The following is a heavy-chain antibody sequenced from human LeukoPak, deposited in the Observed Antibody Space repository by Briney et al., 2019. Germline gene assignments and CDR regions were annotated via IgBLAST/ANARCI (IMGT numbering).Heavy chain of an antibody. CDR2: INPKSGGT. Sequence: ASVKVSCKASGYTFTSYYIHWVRQAPGQGLEWMGWINPKSGGTNHAQKFQGRVTMNRDTSITTAYLELSRLRSDDTAVYYCATSRASYSNSSSLDYWGQGTLVTVSS. CDR3: ATSRASYSNSSSLDY. D-gene: IGHD6-6*01. CDR1: GYTFTSYY. J-gene: IGHJ4*02. V-gene: IGHV1-2*02.